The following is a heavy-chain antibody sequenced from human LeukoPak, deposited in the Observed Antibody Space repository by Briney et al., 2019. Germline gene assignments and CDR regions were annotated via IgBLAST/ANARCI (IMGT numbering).Heavy chain of an antibody. Sequence: TSETLSLTCTVSGGSISSGSYYWSWIRQPAGKGLEWIGRIYTSGSTNYNPSLKSRVTISVDTSKNQFSLKLSSVTAADTAVYYCARPSYDSSGYRGWGAFDIWGQGTMVTVSS. CDR3: ARPSYDSSGYRGWGAFDI. J-gene: IGHJ3*02. D-gene: IGHD3-22*01. CDR2: IYTSGST. V-gene: IGHV4-61*02. CDR1: GGSISSGSYY.